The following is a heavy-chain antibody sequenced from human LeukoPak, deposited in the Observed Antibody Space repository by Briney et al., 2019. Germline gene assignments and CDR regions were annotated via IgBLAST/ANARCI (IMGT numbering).Heavy chain of an antibody. Sequence: PGGSLRLSCAASGFSFSNYNMHWVRQAPGKGLEWVSSISSTATYMYYVDSVKGRFTISRDNAQNSLHLQMDSLRAEDTAVYYCATEGAVTVRGFDYWGQGTLVTVSS. CDR2: ISSTATYM. D-gene: IGHD3-10*02. V-gene: IGHV3-21*01. CDR3: ATEGAVTVRGFDY. J-gene: IGHJ4*02. CDR1: GFSFSNYN.